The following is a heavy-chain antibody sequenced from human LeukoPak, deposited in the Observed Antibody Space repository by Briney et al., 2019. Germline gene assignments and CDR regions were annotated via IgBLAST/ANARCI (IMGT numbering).Heavy chain of an antibody. CDR3: ARMDSTIAAAGPHFDY. CDR1: GFTFSSYS. J-gene: IGHJ4*02. V-gene: IGHV3-21*01. D-gene: IGHD6-13*01. CDR2: ISSSSSYI. Sequence: PGGSLRLSCAASGFTFSSYSMNWVRQAPGKGLEWVSSISSSSSYIYYADSVKGRFTISRDNAKNSLYLQMNSLRAEDTAVYYCARMDSTIAAAGPHFDYWGQGTLVTVSS.